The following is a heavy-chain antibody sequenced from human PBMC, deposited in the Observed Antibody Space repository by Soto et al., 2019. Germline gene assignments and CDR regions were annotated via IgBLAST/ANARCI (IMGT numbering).Heavy chain of an antibody. D-gene: IGHD5-18*01. V-gene: IGHV3-53*01. Sequence: EVQLVESGGGLIPPGGSLRLSCAASGFLVNSDYMTWVRQAPGKGLEWLSMINSDGSTLYAESVKGRFTISRDNSKNRLDLQMNSLRAEDTAMYYCARSGYSFAWGYWGLGTLVIVTS. CDR3: ARSGYSFAWGY. CDR1: GFLVNSDY. CDR2: INSDGST. J-gene: IGHJ4*02.